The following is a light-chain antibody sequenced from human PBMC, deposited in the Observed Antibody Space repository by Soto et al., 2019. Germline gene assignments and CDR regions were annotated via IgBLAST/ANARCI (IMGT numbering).Light chain of an antibody. CDR3: SAYTHSIAL. CDR1: SSDIGTYNY. Sequence: QSVLTQPASVSGSPGQSITISCTGTSSDIGTYNYVSWYQQHPGKAPKLMIYEVSNRPSGVSNRFSGSKSGNTASLSISGLQAEDEADYYCSAYTHSIALFGGGPKVTVL. CDR2: EVS. J-gene: IGLJ3*02. V-gene: IGLV2-14*01.